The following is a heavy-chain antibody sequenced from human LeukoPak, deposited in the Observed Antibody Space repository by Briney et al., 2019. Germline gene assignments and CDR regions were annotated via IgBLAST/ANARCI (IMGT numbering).Heavy chain of an antibody. J-gene: IGHJ3*01. CDR1: GGSFGGYY. V-gene: IGHV4-34*01. Sequence: SETLSLTCAVYGGSFGGYYRNWIRQPPGKGLEWIGEINHSGSTNYNPSLKSRVTISLDTSKNQFSLKLISVTAADTAVYYCARRSMYSSSSGLHLWGQGTMVAVSS. D-gene: IGHD6-6*01. CDR3: ARRSMYSSSSGLHL. CDR2: INHSGST.